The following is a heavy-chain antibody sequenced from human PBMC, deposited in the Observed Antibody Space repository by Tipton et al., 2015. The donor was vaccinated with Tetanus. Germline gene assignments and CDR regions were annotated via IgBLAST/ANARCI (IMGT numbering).Heavy chain of an antibody. CDR2: VYTAGST. Sequence: SLRLSCAASGFTLRSYSMNWVRQAPGKGLEWVSTVYTAGSTYYAETVKGRFTISRDDSKNTLYLQMNSLRVEDTAVYYCARGPLGTGVFDYWGQGTLVSVST. CDR1: GFTLRSYS. V-gene: IGHV3-53*01. CDR3: ARGPLGTGVFDY. D-gene: IGHD7-27*01. J-gene: IGHJ4*02.